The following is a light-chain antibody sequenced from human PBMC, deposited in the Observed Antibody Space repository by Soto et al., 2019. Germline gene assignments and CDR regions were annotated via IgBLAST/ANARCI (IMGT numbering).Light chain of an antibody. V-gene: IGLV1-44*01. Sequence: QAVVTQPPSASGTPGQRVTISCSGARSNIGTNTVNWYQQVPGAAPKLLIYTRNQRPSGVPDRFSGSRSGTSASLAISGLQSEDEADYYCAAWDDSLNAWVFGGGTKLTVL. J-gene: IGLJ3*02. CDR2: TRN. CDR3: AAWDDSLNAWV. CDR1: RSNIGTNT.